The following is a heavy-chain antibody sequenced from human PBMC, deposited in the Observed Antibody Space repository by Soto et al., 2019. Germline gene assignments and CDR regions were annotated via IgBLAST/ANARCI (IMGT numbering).Heavy chain of an antibody. Sequence: PSETLSLTCTVSGGSTTSDYWSWIRQPPGKGLEWLGDILHSLGAKYNPSLGRGGTISLDTSKNQLSLSLRSVTAEDTAIYFCVRDLNGSGDYWGQGTLVTVSS. CDR1: GGSTTSDY. J-gene: IGHJ4*02. CDR3: VRDLNGSGDY. V-gene: IGHV4-59*01. D-gene: IGHD3-10*01. CDR2: ILHSLGA.